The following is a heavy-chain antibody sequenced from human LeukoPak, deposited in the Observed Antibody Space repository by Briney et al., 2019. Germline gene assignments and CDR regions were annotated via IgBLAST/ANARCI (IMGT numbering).Heavy chain of an antibody. D-gene: IGHD5-12*01. Sequence: SETLSLTCTVSGGSISSYYWSWIRQPPGKGLEWIGYIYYSGSTNYNPSLKSRVTISVDTSKNQFSLNLSSVTAADTAVYYCANRGGYDTFDYWGQGTLVTVSS. J-gene: IGHJ4*02. CDR3: ANRGGYDTFDY. CDR2: IYYSGST. CDR1: GGSISSYY. V-gene: IGHV4-59*12.